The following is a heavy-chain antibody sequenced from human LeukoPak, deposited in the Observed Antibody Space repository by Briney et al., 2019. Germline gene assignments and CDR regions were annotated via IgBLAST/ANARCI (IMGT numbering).Heavy chain of an antibody. J-gene: IGHJ6*03. CDR1: GYSISSGYY. D-gene: IGHD3-22*01. V-gene: IGHV4-38-2*02. Sequence: SETLSLTCTVSGYSISSGYYWGWIRQPPGKGLEWIGSIYHGGSTYYNPSLKSRVTISVDTSKNQFSLKLSSVTAADTAVYYCARDSSGYLYYYYYMDVWGKGTTVTVSS. CDR3: ARDSSGYLYYYYYMDV. CDR2: IYHGGST.